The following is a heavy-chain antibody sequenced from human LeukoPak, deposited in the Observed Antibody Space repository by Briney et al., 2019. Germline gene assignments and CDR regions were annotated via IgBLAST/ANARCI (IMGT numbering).Heavy chain of an antibody. D-gene: IGHD3-22*01. CDR1: GGSISSGVYY. Sequence: SQTLSLTCTVSGGSISSGVYYWSWIRQPPGKGLEWIGYIYYSGSTYYNPSLKSRVTISVDTSKNQFSLKLSSVTAADTAVYYCARVGDDSSGYYFPCYFDYWGQGTLVTVSS. CDR2: IYYSGST. V-gene: IGHV4-30-4*01. J-gene: IGHJ4*02. CDR3: ARVGDDSSGYYFPCYFDY.